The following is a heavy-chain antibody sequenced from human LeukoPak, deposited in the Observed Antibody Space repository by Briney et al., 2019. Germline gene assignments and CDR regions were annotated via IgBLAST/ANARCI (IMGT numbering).Heavy chain of an antibody. D-gene: IGHD2-15*01. CDR2: MSYDGSNK. CDR3: AKDQGGSRPYYFDY. V-gene: IGHV3-30-3*01. CDR1: GFTFSSYA. J-gene: IGHJ4*02. Sequence: GGSLRLSCAASGFTFSSYAMHWVRQAPGKGLEWVAVMSYDGSNKYYADSVKGRFTISRDNSKNTLYLQMNSLRAEDTAVYYCAKDQGGSRPYYFDYWGQGTLVTVSS.